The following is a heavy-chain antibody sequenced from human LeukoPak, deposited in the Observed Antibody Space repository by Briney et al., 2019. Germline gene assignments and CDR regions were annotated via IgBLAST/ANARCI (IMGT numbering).Heavy chain of an antibody. Sequence: TSETLSLTCAVYGGSFSGYYWTWIRQPPGKGLEWIGEIHYSGSINYNPSLKSRVTISADTSNNHFSLKVNSVTAADTAVYCCSRGTDAYKCGNSWGQGTLVTVSS. J-gene: IGHJ4*02. D-gene: IGHD5-24*01. CDR2: IHYSGSI. V-gene: IGHV4-34*01. CDR3: SRGTDAYKCGNS. CDR1: GGSFSGYY.